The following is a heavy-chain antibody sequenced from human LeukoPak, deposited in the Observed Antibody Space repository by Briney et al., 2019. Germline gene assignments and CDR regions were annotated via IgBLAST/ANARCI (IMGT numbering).Heavy chain of an antibody. D-gene: IGHD4-11*01. Sequence: GESLRLSCVASGFTFSNYEMNWVRQAPGKGLEWVSYIGSSGSTIYYADSVKGRFTISRDNAKKSLYLQMNSLRAEDTAVYYCARERGGTTATTDYYNYGMDVWGQGTTVTVSS. J-gene: IGHJ6*02. V-gene: IGHV3-48*03. CDR1: GFTFSNYE. CDR3: ARERGGTTATTDYYNYGMDV. CDR2: IGSSGSTI.